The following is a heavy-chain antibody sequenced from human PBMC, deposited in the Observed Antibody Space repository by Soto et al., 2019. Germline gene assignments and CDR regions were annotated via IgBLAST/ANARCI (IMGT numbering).Heavy chain of an antibody. V-gene: IGHV1-69*13. D-gene: IGHD3-16*02. J-gene: IGHJ4*02. CDR3: ARYNMITFGGVIVPRPFDY. CDR2: IIPIFGTA. CDR1: GGTFSSYA. Sequence: GASVEVSCKASGGTFSSYAISWVLQAPGQGLEWMGGIIPIFGTANYAQKFQGRVTITADESTSTAYMELSSLRSEDTAVYYCARYNMITFGGVIVPRPFDYWGQGTLVTVSS.